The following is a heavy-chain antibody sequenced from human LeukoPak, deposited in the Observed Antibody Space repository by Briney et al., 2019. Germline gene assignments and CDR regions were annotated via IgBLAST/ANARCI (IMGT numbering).Heavy chain of an antibody. V-gene: IGHV3-64*01. D-gene: IGHD2-15*01. J-gene: IGHJ4*02. CDR2: ITGKGGST. CDR1: GFSLSSYA. CDR3: ARGDVMVVSATLNC. Sequence: GGCLRVSPAASGFSLSSYAMYWVRQAPGKGLGYVSAITGKGGSTFYAHTVKGRFTISRDNSKNTLYLQMGSLRAEDIAVYYCARGDVMVVSATLNCWVQATMVGDSS.